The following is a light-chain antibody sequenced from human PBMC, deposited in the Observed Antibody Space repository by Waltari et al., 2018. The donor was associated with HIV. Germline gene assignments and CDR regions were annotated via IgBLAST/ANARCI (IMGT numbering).Light chain of an antibody. CDR2: EVT. V-gene: IGLV2-23*02. CDR3: CSYAGSSTYVV. Sequence: QSALTQPASVSGSPGQSITISCIGTSSDVGSYNLVSWYQQHPGKAPKLMIYEVTKRPSGVSDRLSGSRSCNTASLTISGLQSEDESDYSCCSYAGSSTYVVFGGGTKLTVL. CDR1: SSDVGSYNL. J-gene: IGLJ2*01.